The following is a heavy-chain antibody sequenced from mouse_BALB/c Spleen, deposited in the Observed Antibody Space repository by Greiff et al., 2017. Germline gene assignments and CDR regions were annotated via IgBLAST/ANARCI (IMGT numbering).Heavy chain of an antibody. CDR1: GFTFSSYA. J-gene: IGHJ4*01. V-gene: IGHV5-9-4*01. D-gene: IGHD1-1*01. CDR3: ARYGSSYDYAMDY. Sequence: EVMLVESGGGLVKPGGSLKLSCAASGFTFSSYAMSWVRQSPEKRLEWVAEISSGGSYTYYPDTVTGRFTISRDNAKNTLYLEMSSLRSEDTAMYYCARYGSSYDYAMDYWGKEPQSPSPQ. CDR2: ISSGGSYT.